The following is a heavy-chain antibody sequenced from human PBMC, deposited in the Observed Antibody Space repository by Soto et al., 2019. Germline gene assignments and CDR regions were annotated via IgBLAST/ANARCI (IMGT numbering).Heavy chain of an antibody. CDR1: GGIFTNNA. Sequence: QVQVVQSGAEVKKPGSSVKVSCKVSGGIFTNNAISWVRQAPGQGLEWLGGVIPLFDTAYYAQIFRGRLRISADGATTTAYMELSGLKSADTAVYFCATGGHNDGYNFYHGMDVWGQGPTVTVS. D-gene: IGHD5-18*01. CDR2: VIPLFDTA. CDR3: ATGGHNDGYNFYHGMDV. J-gene: IGHJ6*02. V-gene: IGHV1-69*01.